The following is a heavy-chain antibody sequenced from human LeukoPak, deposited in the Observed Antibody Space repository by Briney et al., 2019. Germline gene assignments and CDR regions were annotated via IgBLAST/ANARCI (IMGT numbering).Heavy chain of an antibody. J-gene: IGHJ6*03. CDR2: IIPILGIA. Sequence: GSSVKVSCKASGGTFSSYTISWARQAPGQGLEWMGRIIPILGIANYAQKFQGRVTITADKSTSTASMELSSLRSEDTAVYYCARDLGEGTIFGLKSYYYYMDVWGKGTTVTVSS. CDR3: ARDLGEGTIFGLKSYYYYMDV. V-gene: IGHV1-69*04. CDR1: GGTFSSYT. D-gene: IGHD3-3*01.